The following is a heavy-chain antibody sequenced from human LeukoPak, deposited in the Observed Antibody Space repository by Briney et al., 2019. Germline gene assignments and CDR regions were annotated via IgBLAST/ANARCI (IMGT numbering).Heavy chain of an antibody. V-gene: IGHV3-30-3*01. CDR2: ISYDGSNK. CDR1: GFTFSSYA. CDR3: ARDSDFDY. J-gene: IGHJ4*02. Sequence: GGSLRLSCAASGFTFSSYAMHWVRQAPGKGLEWVAVISYDGSNKYYADSVKGRFTISSDNSKNTLYLQMNSLRAEDTAVYYCARDSDFDYWGQGTLVTVSS.